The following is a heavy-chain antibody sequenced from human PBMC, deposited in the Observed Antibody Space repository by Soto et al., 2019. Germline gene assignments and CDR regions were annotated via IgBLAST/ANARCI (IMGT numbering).Heavy chain of an antibody. CDR3: ARDHGGIQLRWPATIYYGMDV. J-gene: IGHJ6*02. V-gene: IGHV1-18*01. CDR1: GYTFTSYG. D-gene: IGHD5-18*01. CDR2: ISAYNGNT. Sequence: QVQLVQSGAEVKKPGASVKVSCKASGYTFTSYGISWVRQAPGQGLEWMGWISAYNGNTNYAQKLQGRVTMTTDTSTSTAYMELRSLRSDDTAVYYCARDHGGIQLRWPATIYYGMDVWGQGTTVTVSS.